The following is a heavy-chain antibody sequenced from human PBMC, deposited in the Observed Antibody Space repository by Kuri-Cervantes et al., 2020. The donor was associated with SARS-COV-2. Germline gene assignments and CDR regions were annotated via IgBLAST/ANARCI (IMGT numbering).Heavy chain of an antibody. CDR2: IYHSGST. CDR1: GDFISSSNYY. CDR3: ARRLTSTITIFGVVTRQGFDY. J-gene: IGHJ4*02. D-gene: IGHD3-3*01. Sequence: SETLSLTCTVSGDFISSSNYYWGWIRLPPGKGLEWIGSIYHSGSTYYNPSLKSRVTISVDTSKNQFSLKLSSVTAADTAVYYCARRLTSTITIFGVVTRQGFDYWGQGTLVTVSS. V-gene: IGHV4-39*01.